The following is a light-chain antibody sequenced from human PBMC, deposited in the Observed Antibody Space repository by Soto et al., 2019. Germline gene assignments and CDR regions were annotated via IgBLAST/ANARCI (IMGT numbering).Light chain of an antibody. Sequence: QLVLTQPPSVSGAPGQRVTISCTGSSSNIGAGYDVHWYQQLPGTAPKLLIYGNSNRPSGVPDRFSGSKSGTSASLAITGLQAEDEADYYCQSYDSSLSGFDVFGTGTKVTVL. J-gene: IGLJ1*01. CDR2: GNS. CDR3: QSYDSSLSGFDV. CDR1: SSNIGAGYD. V-gene: IGLV1-40*01.